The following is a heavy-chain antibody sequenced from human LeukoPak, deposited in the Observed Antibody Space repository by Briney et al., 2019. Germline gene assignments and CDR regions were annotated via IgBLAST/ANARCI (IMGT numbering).Heavy chain of an antibody. CDR3: ATAKKWELPPNFDY. J-gene: IGHJ4*02. CDR2: FDPEDGET. Sequence: ASVKVSCKVSGYTLTELSMHWVRQAPGKGLEWMGGFDPEDGETIYAQKFQGRVTTTEDTSTDTAYMELSSLRSEDTAVYYCATAKKWELPPNFDYWGQGTLVTVSS. V-gene: IGHV1-24*01. D-gene: IGHD1-26*01. CDR1: GYTLTELS.